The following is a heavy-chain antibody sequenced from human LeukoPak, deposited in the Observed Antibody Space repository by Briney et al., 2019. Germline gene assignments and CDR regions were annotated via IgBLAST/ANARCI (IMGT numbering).Heavy chain of an antibody. V-gene: IGHV3-23*01. J-gene: IGHJ5*02. Sequence: GGSLRLSCAASGFTFSNYAMSWVRQAPGKGLEWVSAISGSGGSPYYADSVKGRFTISRDNSKNTLYLQMNSLRAEDTAVYYCARVGYCSSTSCYTDWFDPWGQGTLVTVSS. D-gene: IGHD2-2*02. CDR1: GFTFSNYA. CDR2: ISGSGGSP. CDR3: ARVGYCSSTSCYTDWFDP.